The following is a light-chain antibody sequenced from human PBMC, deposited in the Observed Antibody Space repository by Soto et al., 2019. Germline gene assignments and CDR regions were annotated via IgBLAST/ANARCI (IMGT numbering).Light chain of an antibody. J-gene: IGKJ4*01. CDR3: QQRSNWPLT. CDR1: HSVSSY. V-gene: IGKV3-11*01. Sequence: EIVLTHSPATLSLSPVERAALACRASHSVSSYLALYQQKPGQAPRLLIYDASNRATGIPARFSGSGSGTDFTLTISSLEPEDFAVYYCQQRSNWPLTFGGGTKVDIK. CDR2: DAS.